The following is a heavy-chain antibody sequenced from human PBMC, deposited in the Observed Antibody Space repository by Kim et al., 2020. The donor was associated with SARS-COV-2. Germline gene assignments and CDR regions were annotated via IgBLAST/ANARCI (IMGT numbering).Heavy chain of an antibody. J-gene: IGHJ6*02. V-gene: IGHV1-69*13. CDR3: ARGARSRGPYAYKLDA. CDR2: IIPMFGAA. Sequence: SVKVSCKTSGGTFSTYGISWVRQAPGQGLEWMGGIIPMFGAANYAQKFQGSVTITADDSRTTAYMELKSLRSEDTAMYYCARGARSRGPYAYKLDAWGQ. D-gene: IGHD2-2*01. CDR1: GGTFSTYG.